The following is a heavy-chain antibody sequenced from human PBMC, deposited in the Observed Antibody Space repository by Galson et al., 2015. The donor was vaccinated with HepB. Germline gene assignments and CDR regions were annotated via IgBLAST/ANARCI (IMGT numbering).Heavy chain of an antibody. Sequence: AVYGGSFSGYYWSWIRQPAGKGLEWIGRIYTSGSTNYNPSLKSRVTMSVDTSKNQFSLKLSSVTAADTAVYYCAVWAYDSSGYYLRNYWGQGTLVTVSS. V-gene: IGHV4-59*10. CDR3: AVWAYDSSGYYLRNY. CDR2: IYTSGST. CDR1: GGSFSGYY. D-gene: IGHD3-22*01. J-gene: IGHJ4*02.